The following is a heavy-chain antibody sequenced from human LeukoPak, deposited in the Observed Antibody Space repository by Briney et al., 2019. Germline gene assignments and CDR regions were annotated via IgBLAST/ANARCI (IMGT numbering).Heavy chain of an antibody. Sequence: SGPTLVNPTQTLTLTCTFSGFSLSPTAVGVGWIRQHPGKALEWLALIYWDDEERYSPSLKSRLTITKGTSTIQLVPTMTNIAPVDSATYYCAHRTWGPFHYWGQGTLVTVSS. CDR3: AHRTWGPFHY. D-gene: IGHD7-27*01. V-gene: IGHV2-5*02. J-gene: IGHJ4*02. CDR2: IYWDDEE. CDR1: GFSLSPTAVG.